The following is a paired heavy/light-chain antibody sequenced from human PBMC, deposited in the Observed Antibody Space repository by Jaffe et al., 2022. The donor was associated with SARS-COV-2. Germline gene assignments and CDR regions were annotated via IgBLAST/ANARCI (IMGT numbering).Heavy chain of an antibody. J-gene: IGHJ6*02. Sequence: QVQLQESGPGLVKPSETLSLTCTVSGGSISSYYWSWIRQPPGKGLEWIGYIYYSGSTNYNPSLKSRVTISVDTSKNQFSLKLSSVTAADTAVYYCASGILWFGALYGMDVWGQGTTVTVSS. CDR2: IYYSGST. V-gene: IGHV4-59*01. CDR1: GGSISSYY. CDR3: ASGILWFGALYGMDV. D-gene: IGHD3-10*01.
Light chain of an antibody. CDR2: AAS. J-gene: IGKJ4*01. CDR3: QQLNSYC. Sequence: DIQLTQSPSFLSASVGDRVTITCRASQGISSYLAWYQQKPGKAPKLLIYAASTLQSGVPSRFSGSGSGTEFTLTISSLQPEDFATYYCQQLNSYCFGGGTKVEIK. CDR1: QGISSY. V-gene: IGKV1-9*01.